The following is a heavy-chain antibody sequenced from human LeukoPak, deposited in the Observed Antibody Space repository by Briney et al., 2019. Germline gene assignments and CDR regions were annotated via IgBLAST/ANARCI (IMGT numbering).Heavy chain of an antibody. D-gene: IGHD2-2*02. J-gene: IGHJ4*02. CDR1: GFTFSSYA. V-gene: IGHV3-23*01. CDR3: AKGGPLGYCTSTSCYTVFH. Sequence: PGGSLRLSCAASGFTFSSYAMSWVRQAPGKGLEWVSAISSSGGSTYYADSVRGRFTISRDNSKNTLYLQMNSLRAEDTALYYCAKGGPLGYCTSTSCYTVFHWGQGTLVTVSS. CDR2: ISSSGGST.